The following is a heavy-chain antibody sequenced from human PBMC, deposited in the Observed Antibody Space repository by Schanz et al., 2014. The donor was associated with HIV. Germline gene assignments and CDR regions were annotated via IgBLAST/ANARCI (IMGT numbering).Heavy chain of an antibody. CDR3: ARSEWVDQK. CDR1: GFTFSDYY. Sequence: QVQLVESGGGLVKPGGSLRLSCAASGFTFSDYYMSWIRQAPGKGLDWISYINSNGYTTYYADSVKGRFTISRDNAKNSLFLQMNSLRDEDTAVYYCARSEWVDQKWGQGTLVTVSS. V-gene: IGHV3-11*04. CDR2: INSNGYTT. J-gene: IGHJ4*02. D-gene: IGHD6-19*01.